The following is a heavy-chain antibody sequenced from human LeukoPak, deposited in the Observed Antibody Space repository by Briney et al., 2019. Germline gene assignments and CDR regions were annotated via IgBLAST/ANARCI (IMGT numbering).Heavy chain of an antibody. D-gene: IGHD3-22*01. Sequence: KTSETLSLTCTVPGGSISSGDYYWSWIRQPPGKGLEWIGYIYYSGSTYYNPSLKSRVTISVDTSKNQFSLKLSSVTAADTAVYYCARGDYYDSSGHNYYFDYWGQGTLVTVSS. CDR3: ARGDYYDSSGHNYYFDY. V-gene: IGHV4-30-4*01. J-gene: IGHJ4*02. CDR2: IYYSGST. CDR1: GGSISSGDYY.